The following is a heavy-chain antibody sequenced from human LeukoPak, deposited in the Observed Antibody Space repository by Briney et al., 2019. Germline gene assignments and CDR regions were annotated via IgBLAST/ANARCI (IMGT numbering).Heavy chain of an antibody. CDR1: GGSISSSSYY. CDR2: IYYSGST. J-gene: IGHJ3*02. CDR3: ARENGGNPFAFDI. Sequence: SETLSLTCTVSGGSISSSSYYWGWIRQPPGKGLEWIGSIYYSGSTYYNPSLKSRVTISVDTSKNQFSLKLSSVTAADTAVYYCARENGGNPFAFDIWGQGTMVTVSS. V-gene: IGHV4-39*07. D-gene: IGHD4-23*01.